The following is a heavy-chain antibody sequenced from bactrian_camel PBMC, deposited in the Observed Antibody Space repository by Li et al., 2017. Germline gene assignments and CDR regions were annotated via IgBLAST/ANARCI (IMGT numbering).Heavy chain of an antibody. D-gene: IGHD1*01. CDR1: GRTYSKWC. Sequence: HVQLVESGGGSVQAGGSLRLSCAASGRTYSKWCMGWFRQVPGKEREGLATIDSSGITAYADSVKGRFTISRDNAKNTAYLDLNRLSTEDTAMYYCQINDRQRGRGTQVTVS. CDR3: QINDRQ. CDR2: IDSSGIT. J-gene: IGHJ4*01. V-gene: IGHV3S53*01.